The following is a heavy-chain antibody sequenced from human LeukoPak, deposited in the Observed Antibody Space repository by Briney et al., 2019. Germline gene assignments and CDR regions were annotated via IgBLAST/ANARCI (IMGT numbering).Heavy chain of an antibody. J-gene: IGHJ4*02. CDR3: ARETSSGPLDY. CDR1: GYTFTSYY. Sequence: ASVKVSCKASGYTFTSYYMHWVRQAPGQGLEWMGRIIPILGIANYAQKFQGRVTITADKSTSTAYMELSSLRSEDMAVYYCARETSSGPLDYWGQGTLVTVSS. D-gene: IGHD2-15*01. V-gene: IGHV1-69*04. CDR2: IIPILGIA.